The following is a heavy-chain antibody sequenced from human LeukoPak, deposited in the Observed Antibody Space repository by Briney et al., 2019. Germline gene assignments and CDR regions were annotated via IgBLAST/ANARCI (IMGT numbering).Heavy chain of an antibody. Sequence: SETLSLTYTVSGGSISSYYWSWIRQPPGKGLEWIGYIYYSGSTNYNPSLKSRVTISVDTSKNQFSLKLSSVTAADTAVYYCARGHYYDSSGYWGPHDYWGQGTLVTVSS. D-gene: IGHD3-22*01. CDR3: ARGHYYDSSGYWGPHDY. J-gene: IGHJ4*02. V-gene: IGHV4-59*01. CDR1: GGSISSYY. CDR2: IYYSGST.